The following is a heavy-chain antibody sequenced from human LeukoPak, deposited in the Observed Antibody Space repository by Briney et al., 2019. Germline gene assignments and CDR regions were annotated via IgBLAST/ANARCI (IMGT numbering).Heavy chain of an antibody. CDR2: ISYDGSNK. D-gene: IGHD2-2*01. CDR1: GFTFSSYA. J-gene: IGHJ4*02. V-gene: IGHV3-30-3*01. CDR3: ARGSGPAAAAFDY. Sequence: GGSLRLSCAASGFTFSSYAMHWVRQAPGKGLEWVAVISYDGSNKYYADSVKGRFTISRDNSKNTLYLQMNSLRAEDTAVYYCARGSGPAAAAFDYWGQGTLVTVSS.